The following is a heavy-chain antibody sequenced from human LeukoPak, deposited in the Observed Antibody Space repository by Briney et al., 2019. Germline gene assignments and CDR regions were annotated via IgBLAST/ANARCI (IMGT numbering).Heavy chain of an antibody. J-gene: IGHJ6*02. CDR2: INPGNGDT. CDR3: ARERWHCRVNCYSVYYYALDV. D-gene: IGHD2-15*01. V-gene: IGHV1-3*01. Sequence: ASVRVSCTGSGYTFTNYAVHWVRQAPGQRLEWLGWINPGNGDTKYSQNFQGRVTVTSDTSAATAYVELNSLTSEDTAVYYCARERWHCRVNCYSVYYYALDVWGQGTTVTVSS. CDR1: GYTFTNYA.